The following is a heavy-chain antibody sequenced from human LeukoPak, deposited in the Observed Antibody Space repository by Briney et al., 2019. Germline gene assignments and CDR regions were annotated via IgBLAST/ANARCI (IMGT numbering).Heavy chain of an antibody. Sequence: RSSETLSLTCTVSGGSISNYYWSWIRQTPGMGLEWIGYVFYSGSTNYNPSLKSRLTISIDTSRKRFSLNLRSVTAADTAVYYCARGPLYCSSTSCYQEGNYDYWGQGALVTVSS. J-gene: IGHJ4*02. CDR2: VFYSGST. CDR3: ARGPLYCSSTSCYQEGNYDY. V-gene: IGHV4-59*12. D-gene: IGHD2-2*01. CDR1: GGSISNYY.